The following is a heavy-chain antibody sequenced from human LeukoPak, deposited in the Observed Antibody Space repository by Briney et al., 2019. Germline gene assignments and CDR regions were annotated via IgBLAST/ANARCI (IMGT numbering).Heavy chain of an antibody. CDR3: ARDRLLGYNWFDP. CDR1: GYTFTSYG. J-gene: IGHJ5*02. D-gene: IGHD2-21*02. V-gene: IGHV1-18*01. CDR2: ISAYNGNT. Sequence: ASVKVSCKASGYTFTSYGISWVRQAPGQGLEWMGWISAYNGNTNYAQKLQGRVTMTTDTSTSTAYMELRSLRSDDTAVYYCARDRLLGYNWFDPWAREPWSPSPQ.